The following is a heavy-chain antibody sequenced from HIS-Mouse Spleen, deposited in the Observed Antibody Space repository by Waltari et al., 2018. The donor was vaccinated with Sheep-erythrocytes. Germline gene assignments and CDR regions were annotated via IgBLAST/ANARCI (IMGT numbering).Heavy chain of an antibody. V-gene: IGHV4-59*08. CDR2: IYYSGST. D-gene: IGHD3-22*01. CDR3: ARISSRDYYDSSGYYYSDAFDI. J-gene: IGHJ3*02. CDR1: GGSISSYY. Sequence: QVQLQESGPGLVKPSETLSLTCTVSGGSISSYYCSWIRQPPGKGLEWIGYIYYSGSTNYTPSLKSRVTISVDTSKNQFSLKLSSVTAADTAVYYCARISSRDYYDSSGYYYSDAFDIWGQGTMVTVSS.